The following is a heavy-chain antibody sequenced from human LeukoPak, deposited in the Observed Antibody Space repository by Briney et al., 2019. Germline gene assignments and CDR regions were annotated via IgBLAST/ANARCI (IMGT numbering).Heavy chain of an antibody. V-gene: IGHV4-59*01. J-gene: IGHJ6*03. Sequence: SETLSLTCTVSGGSISSYYWSWIRQPPGKGLEWIGYIYYSGSTNYNPSLKSRVTISVDTSKNQFSLKLSSVTAADTAVYYCARRFGELSYRGYYYYYMDVWGKGTTVTVSS. CDR1: GGSISSYY. CDR3: ARRFGELSYRGYYYYYMDV. CDR2: IYYSGST. D-gene: IGHD3-10*01.